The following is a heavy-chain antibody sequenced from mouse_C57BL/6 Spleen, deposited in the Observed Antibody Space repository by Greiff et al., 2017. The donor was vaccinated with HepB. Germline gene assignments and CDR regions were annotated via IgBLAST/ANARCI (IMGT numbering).Heavy chain of an antibody. CDR3: ARYDYYGSRDWYFDV. Sequence: QVQLQQSGPELVKPGASVKISCKASGYAFSSSWMNWVKQRPGKGLEWIGRIYPGDGDTNYNGKFKGKATLTADKSSSTAYMQLSSLTSEDSAVYFRARYDYYGSRDWYFDVWGTGTTVTVSS. D-gene: IGHD1-1*01. CDR1: GYAFSSSW. J-gene: IGHJ1*03. V-gene: IGHV1-82*01. CDR2: IYPGDGDT.